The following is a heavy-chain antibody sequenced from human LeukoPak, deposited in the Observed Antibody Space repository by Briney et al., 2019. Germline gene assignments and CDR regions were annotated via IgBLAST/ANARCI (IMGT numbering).Heavy chain of an antibody. Sequence: SQTLSLTCAISGDSVSSDSAARNWIRQSPSRGLEWLGRTYYRSKWYNDYAVSVKSRITINPDTSKNQFSLQLNSVTPEDTAVYYCARDMSDYDILTGYYPTSGFDIWGQGTMVTVSS. D-gene: IGHD3-9*01. CDR1: GDSVSSDSAA. J-gene: IGHJ3*02. V-gene: IGHV6-1*01. CDR3: ARDMSDYDILTGYYPTSGFDI. CDR2: TYYRSKWYN.